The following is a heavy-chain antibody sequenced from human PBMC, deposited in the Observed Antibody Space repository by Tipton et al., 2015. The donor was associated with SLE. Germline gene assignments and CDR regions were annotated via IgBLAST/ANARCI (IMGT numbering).Heavy chain of an antibody. Sequence: LRLSCTVSGGSISTYYWSWIRQPPGKGLEWIGSIYQSGSSYYNPSLKSRVTISVDTSKNQFSLKLTSVTAADTAVYYCARDFVHCTTTSCYTGKFDYWGQGTLVTVSS. D-gene: IGHD2-2*02. CDR1: GGSISTYY. V-gene: IGHV4-59*12. J-gene: IGHJ4*02. CDR3: ARDFVHCTTTSCYTGKFDY. CDR2: IYQSGSS.